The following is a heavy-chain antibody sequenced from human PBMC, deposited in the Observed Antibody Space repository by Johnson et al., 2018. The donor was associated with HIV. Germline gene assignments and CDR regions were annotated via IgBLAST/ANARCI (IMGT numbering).Heavy chain of an antibody. Sequence: QMQLVESGGGVVQPGRSLRLSCAASGFTFSSYGMHWVRQAPGKGLEWVAVISYDGSNKYYADSVKGRFTISRDNSKNTLYLQMSSLRAEDTAVYHCARPSVMTTLTTTPWAFDIWGQGTMVTVSS. J-gene: IGHJ3*02. V-gene: IGHV3-30*03. D-gene: IGHD4-17*01. CDR1: GFTFSSYG. CDR2: ISYDGSNK. CDR3: ARPSVMTTLTTTPWAFDI.